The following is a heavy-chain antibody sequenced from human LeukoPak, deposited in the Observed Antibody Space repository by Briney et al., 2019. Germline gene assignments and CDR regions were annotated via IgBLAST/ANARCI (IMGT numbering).Heavy chain of an antibody. CDR2: MYDRGRI. D-gene: IGHD3-22*01. Sequence: MYDRGRIYYNPSLMSRVTISLARSKNQLSLELSSVTAADTAVYYCARGSDTSGYYTGFDYWGQGTLVTVSS. J-gene: IGHJ4*02. V-gene: IGHV4-30-2*01. CDR3: ARGSDTSGYYTGFDY.